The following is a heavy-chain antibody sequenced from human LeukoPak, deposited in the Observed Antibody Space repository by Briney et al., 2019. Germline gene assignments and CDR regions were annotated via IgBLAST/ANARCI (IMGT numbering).Heavy chain of an antibody. CDR1: GDSISSSNW. Sequence: ASETLSLTCAVSGDSISSSNWWSWVRQPPGKGLEWIGEIYHSGSTNYNPSLKSRVTISVDKSKNQFSLKLSSVTPADTAVYYCAKQTRSGWYSSGAFDIWGQGTMVTVSS. D-gene: IGHD6-19*01. CDR2: IYHSGST. V-gene: IGHV4-4*02. CDR3: AKQTRSGWYSSGAFDI. J-gene: IGHJ3*02.